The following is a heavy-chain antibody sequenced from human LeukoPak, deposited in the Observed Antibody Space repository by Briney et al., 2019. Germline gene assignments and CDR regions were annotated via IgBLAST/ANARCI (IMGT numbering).Heavy chain of an antibody. V-gene: IGHV3-23*01. CDR2: ISGSGGST. J-gene: IGHJ6*03. D-gene: IGHD3-10*01. CDR3: AKAGGSGSYGLQYYYYMDV. CDR1: GFTFSSYA. Sequence: PGGXLRLSCAASGFTFSSYAMSWVRQAPGKGLEWVSAISGSGGSTYYADSVKGRFTISRDNSKNTLYLQMNSLRAEDTALYYCAKAGGSGSYGLQYYYYMDVWGKGTTVTVSS.